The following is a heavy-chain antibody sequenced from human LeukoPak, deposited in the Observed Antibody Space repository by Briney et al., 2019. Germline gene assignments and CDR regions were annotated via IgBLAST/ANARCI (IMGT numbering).Heavy chain of an antibody. CDR1: GGSFSGYY. CDR2: INHSGST. V-gene: IGHV4-34*01. CDR3: ARGVKYTGVDY. J-gene: IGHJ4*02. Sequence: ETSETLSLTCAVYGGSFSGYYWSWIRQPPGKGLEWIGEINHSGSTNYNPSLKSRVTISVDTSKNQFSLKLSSVTAADTAVYYCARGVKYTGVDYWGQGTLVTVSS. D-gene: IGHD2-2*02.